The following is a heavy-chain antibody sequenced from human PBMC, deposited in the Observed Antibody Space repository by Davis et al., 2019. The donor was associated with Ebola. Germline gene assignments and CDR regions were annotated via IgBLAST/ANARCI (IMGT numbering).Heavy chain of an antibody. CDR2: IYSGGST. D-gene: IGHD6-19*01. CDR1: GFTVSSNY. J-gene: IGHJ4*02. Sequence: GESLKISCAASGFTVSSNYMSWVRQAPGKGLEWVSVIYSGGSTYYADSVKGRFTISRDNSKNTLYLQMNSLRAEDTAVYYCARDYSSGWYYFDYWGQGTLVTVSS. V-gene: IGHV3-53*01. CDR3: ARDYSSGWYYFDY.